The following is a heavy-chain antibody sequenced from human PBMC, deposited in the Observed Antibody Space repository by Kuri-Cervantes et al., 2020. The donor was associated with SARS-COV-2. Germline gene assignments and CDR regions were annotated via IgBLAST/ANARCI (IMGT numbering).Heavy chain of an antibody. J-gene: IGHJ4*02. V-gene: IGHV3-23*01. Sequence: GGSLRLSCAASGFTCSSYAMSWVRQAPGKGLEWVSAISGSGGSTYYADSVKGRFTISRDNSKDTLYLQMNSLRAEDTAVYYCAKFYRDIVVVPAARGFYFDYWGQGALVTVSS. CDR3: AKFYRDIVVVPAARGFYFDY. D-gene: IGHD2-2*01. CDR2: ISGSGGST. CDR1: GFTCSSYA.